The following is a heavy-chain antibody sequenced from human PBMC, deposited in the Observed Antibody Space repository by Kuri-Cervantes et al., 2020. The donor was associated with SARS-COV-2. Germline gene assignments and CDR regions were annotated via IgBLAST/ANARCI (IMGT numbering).Heavy chain of an antibody. V-gene: IGHV4-34*01. J-gene: IGHJ6*03. CDR1: GGSFSGYY. CDR2: INHGGST. Sequence: SETLSLTCAVYGGSFSGYYWSWTRQPPGKGLEWVGEINHGGSTNYNPSLKSRVTISVDTSKNQFSLKLSSVTAADTAVYYCARHDDYDLGSMDVWGKGTTVTVSS. D-gene: IGHD3-3*01. CDR3: ARHDDYDLGSMDV.